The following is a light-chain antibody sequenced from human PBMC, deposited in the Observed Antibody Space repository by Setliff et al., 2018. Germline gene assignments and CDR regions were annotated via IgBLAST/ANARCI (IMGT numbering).Light chain of an antibody. J-gene: IGLJ1*01. Sequence: QSALTQPPSVSGSPGQSVTISCSGTYSDIGGHDRVSWYQQPPGAAPKLIIYEVFNRPSGVPDRFSGSKSGTTASLTISGLLAEDEADYFCGSFTSTTTFYVFGPGTKVTLL. V-gene: IGLV2-18*02. CDR1: YSDIGGHDR. CDR2: EVF. CDR3: GSFTSTTTFYV.